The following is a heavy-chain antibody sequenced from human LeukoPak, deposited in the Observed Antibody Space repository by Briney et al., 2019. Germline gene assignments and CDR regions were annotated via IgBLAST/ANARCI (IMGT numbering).Heavy chain of an antibody. CDR2: IYYSGST. CDR3: ARDRNPNFDY. CDR1: GGSISSSSYY. J-gene: IGHJ4*02. V-gene: IGHV4-39*07. Sequence: SETLSLTCTVSGGSISSSSYYWGWIRQPPGKGLEWIGSIYYSGSTYYNPSLKSRVTISVDTSKNQFSLKLSSVTAADTAVYYCARDRNPNFDYGGQGTLVTVSA. D-gene: IGHD1-14*01.